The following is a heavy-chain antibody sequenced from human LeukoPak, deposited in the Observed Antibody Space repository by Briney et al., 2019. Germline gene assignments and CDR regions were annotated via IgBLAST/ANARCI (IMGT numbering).Heavy chain of an antibody. Sequence: GGSLRLSCAASGFTFSSYWMSWVRQAPGKGLEWVANIKQDGSEKYYVDSVKGRFTISRDNAKNSLYLQMNSLRAEDTAVYYCARVFITGTTVTTFYYYYYMDVWGKGTTVTVSS. J-gene: IGHJ6*03. CDR2: IKQDGSEK. D-gene: IGHD4-17*01. CDR1: GFTFSSYW. CDR3: ARVFITGTTVTTFYYYYYMDV. V-gene: IGHV3-7*01.